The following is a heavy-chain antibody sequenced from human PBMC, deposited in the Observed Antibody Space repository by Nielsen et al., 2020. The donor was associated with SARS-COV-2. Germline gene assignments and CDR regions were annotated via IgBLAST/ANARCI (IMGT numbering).Heavy chain of an antibody. J-gene: IGHJ6*02. Sequence: GESLKISCAASGFTFSSYDMHWVRQATGKGLEWVSAIGTAGDTYYPGSVKGRFTISRENAKNSLYLQMNSLRAGDTAVYYCARDKSSGEIGGFGYYYYGMDVWGQGTTVTVSS. D-gene: IGHD6-19*01. CDR2: IGTAGDT. CDR1: GFTFSSYD. V-gene: IGHV3-13*04. CDR3: ARDKSSGEIGGFGYYYYGMDV.